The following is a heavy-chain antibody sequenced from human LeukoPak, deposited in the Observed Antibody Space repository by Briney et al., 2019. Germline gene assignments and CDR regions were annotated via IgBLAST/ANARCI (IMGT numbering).Heavy chain of an antibody. Sequence: SETLSLTCAVSGGSISSSNWWSWVRQPPGKGLEWIGEIYHSGSTNYNPSLKSRVTISVDKSKNQFSLKLSSVTAADTAVYYCAREHYYDSSGYDYWGQGTLVTVSS. V-gene: IGHV4-4*02. CDR3: AREHYYDSSGYDY. D-gene: IGHD3-22*01. J-gene: IGHJ4*02. CDR1: GGSISSSNW. CDR2: IYHSGST.